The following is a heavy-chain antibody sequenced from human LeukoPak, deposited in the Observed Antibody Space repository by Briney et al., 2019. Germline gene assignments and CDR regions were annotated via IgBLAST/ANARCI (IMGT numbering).Heavy chain of an antibody. J-gene: IGHJ4*02. Sequence: GGSLRLSCAVSGFTFSNYWMSWVRQAPGKGLEWVANINQDGSAKYYVVSVKGRSTISRDNAKNSLLLHMNSLRAEDTALYYCARVPATVKADYWGQGTLVTVSS. CDR3: ARVPATVKADY. CDR1: GFTFSNYW. D-gene: IGHD4-17*01. V-gene: IGHV3-7*04. CDR2: INQDGSAK.